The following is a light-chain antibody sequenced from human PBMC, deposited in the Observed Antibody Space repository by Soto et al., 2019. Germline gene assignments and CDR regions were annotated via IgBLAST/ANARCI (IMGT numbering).Light chain of an antibody. CDR1: SSDVGSYDL. CDR3: CSFAGSSTYV. CDR2: EVS. V-gene: IGLV2-23*02. J-gene: IGLJ1*01. Sequence: VLTQPASVSGSPGQSITISCTGTSSDVGSYDLVSWYQHHPGKAPKLMIYEVSKRPSGVSNRFSGSKSDNTASLTISGLQAEDEADYYCCSFAGSSTYVFGTGTKVTV.